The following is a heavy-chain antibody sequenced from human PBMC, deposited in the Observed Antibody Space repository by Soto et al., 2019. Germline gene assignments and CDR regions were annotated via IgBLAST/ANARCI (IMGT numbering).Heavy chain of an antibody. CDR1: GFTFSCSA. J-gene: IGHJ6*02. V-gene: IGHV3-73*01. CDR2: IRIKANSYAT. CDR3: TRHREYYGMDV. Sequence: GGSLRLSCAASGFTFSCSAMHWVRQASGKGLEWVGRIRIKANSYATAYAASVKGRFTISRDDSKNTAYLQMNSLKTEDTAVYYCTRHREYYGMDVWGQGTTVTVSS. D-gene: IGHD1-26*01.